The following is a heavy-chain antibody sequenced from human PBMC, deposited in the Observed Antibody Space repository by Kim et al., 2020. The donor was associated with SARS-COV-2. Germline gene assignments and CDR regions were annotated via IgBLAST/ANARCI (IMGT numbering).Heavy chain of an antibody. Sequence: ASVKVSCKVSGYTLTELSMHWVRQAPGKGLEWMGGFDPEDGETIYAQKFQGRVTMTEDTSTDTAYMELSSLRSEDTAVYYCALGYCSGGSCYRGYFDLWGRGTLVTVSS. CDR3: ALGYCSGGSCYRGYFDL. V-gene: IGHV1-24*01. J-gene: IGHJ2*01. CDR2: FDPEDGET. CDR1: GYTLTELS. D-gene: IGHD2-15*01.